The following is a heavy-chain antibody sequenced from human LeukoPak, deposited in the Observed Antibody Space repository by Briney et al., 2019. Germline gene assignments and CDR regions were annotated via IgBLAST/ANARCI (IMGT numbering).Heavy chain of an antibody. J-gene: IGHJ4*02. Sequence: SGGSLRLSCAASGFIFSSNSMNWVRQAPGKGLEWVSYISSGSSTIYYADSVKGRFTISRDNSKNTLYLQMNSLRAEDTAVYYCAKDLRYFDWLEYYFDYWGQGTLVTVSS. V-gene: IGHV3-48*01. CDR1: GFIFSSNS. CDR2: ISSGSSTI. CDR3: AKDLRYFDWLEYYFDY. D-gene: IGHD3-9*01.